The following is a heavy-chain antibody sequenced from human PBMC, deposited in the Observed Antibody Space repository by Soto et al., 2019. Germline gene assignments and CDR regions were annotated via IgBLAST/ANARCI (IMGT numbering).Heavy chain of an antibody. J-gene: IGHJ4*02. Sequence: DVQLVESGGGLVQPGRSLRLSCGASGFTFDDYAMHWVRQAPGKGLEWVSGISWTSGSIAYADSVKGRFTISRDNAKNSLYLQMNSLTPEDTALYDGSKDFSDSWDYRLDFDYWGQGTLVTVSS. CDR1: GFTFDDYA. D-gene: IGHD1-7*01. V-gene: IGHV3-9*01. CDR2: ISWTSGSI. CDR3: SKDFSDSWDYRLDFDY.